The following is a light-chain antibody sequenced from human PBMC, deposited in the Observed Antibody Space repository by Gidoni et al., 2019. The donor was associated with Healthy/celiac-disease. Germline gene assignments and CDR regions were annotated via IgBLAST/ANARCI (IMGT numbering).Light chain of an antibody. Sequence: TTIPCTGTSSDVGSYNLVSWYQQHPGKAPKLMIYEGSKRPSGVSNRFSGSKSGNTASLTISGLQAEDEADYYCCSYAGSSTFNVVFGGGTKLTVL. CDR1: SSDVGSYNL. J-gene: IGLJ2*01. V-gene: IGLV2-23*03. CDR3: CSYAGSSTFNVV. CDR2: EGS.